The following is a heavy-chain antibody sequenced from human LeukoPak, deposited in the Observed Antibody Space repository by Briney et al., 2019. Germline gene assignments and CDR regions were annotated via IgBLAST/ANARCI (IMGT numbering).Heavy chain of an antibody. CDR3: ARPVYDYVWGSYRF. CDR2: IKQDGSEK. Sequence: GGSLRLSCAASGFTFSSYWMSWVRQAPGKGLEWVANIKQDGSEKYYVDSVKGRFTISRDNAKNSLYLQMYSLRAEDTAVYYCARPVYDYVWGSYRFWGQGTLVTVSS. V-gene: IGHV3-7*03. CDR1: GFTFSSYW. D-gene: IGHD3-16*02. J-gene: IGHJ4*02.